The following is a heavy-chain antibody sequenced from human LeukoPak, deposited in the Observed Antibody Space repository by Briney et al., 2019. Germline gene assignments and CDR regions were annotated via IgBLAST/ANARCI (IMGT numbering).Heavy chain of an antibody. CDR1: GFTFSSYA. CDR2: ISYDGSNK. J-gene: IGHJ4*02. CDR3: ASSGWELDHFDY. V-gene: IGHV3-30*04. D-gene: IGHD1-26*01. Sequence: PGGSLILSCAASGFTFSSYAMHWVRQAPGKGLEWVAVISYDGSNKYYADSVKGRFTISRDNSKNTLYLQMNSLRAEDTAVYYCASSGWELDHFDYWGQGTLVTVSS.